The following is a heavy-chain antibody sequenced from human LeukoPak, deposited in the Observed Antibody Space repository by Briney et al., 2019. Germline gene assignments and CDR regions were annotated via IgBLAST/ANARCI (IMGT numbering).Heavy chain of an antibody. CDR2: IYTSGTT. V-gene: IGHV4-4*07. J-gene: IGHJ4*02. Sequence: SETLSLTCTVSGGSISSYYWSWIRQPAGKGLGLIGRIYTSGTTNYNPSLKSRVTMSVDTSKNQFSLKLSSVTAADTAVYYCARDIDYYDSSGEAMWGQGTLVTVSS. CDR3: ARDIDYYDSSGEAM. CDR1: GGSISSYY. D-gene: IGHD3-22*01.